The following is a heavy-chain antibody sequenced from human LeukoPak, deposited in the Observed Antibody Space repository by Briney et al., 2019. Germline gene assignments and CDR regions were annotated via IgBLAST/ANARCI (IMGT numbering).Heavy chain of an antibody. J-gene: IGHJ4*02. V-gene: IGHV4-61*01. CDR1: GGSVGSGSYY. CDR2: IYYSGST. Sequence: SETLSLTCTVSGGSVGSGSYYWSWIRQPPGKGLEWIGYIYYSGSTNYNPSLKSRVTISVDTSKNQFSLKLSSVTAADTAAYYCARAPIVVVPAAIAGFDYWGQGTLVTVSS. D-gene: IGHD2-2*02. CDR3: ARAPIVVVPAAIAGFDY.